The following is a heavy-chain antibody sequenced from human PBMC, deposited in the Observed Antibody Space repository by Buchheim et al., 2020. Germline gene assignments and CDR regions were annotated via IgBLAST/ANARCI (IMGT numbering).Heavy chain of an antibody. J-gene: IGHJ4*02. CDR3: AGHDYGDYLDY. CDR2: IYYSGST. V-gene: IGHV4-59*01. Sequence: QVQLQESGPGLVKPSETLSLTCTVSGGSISCYYWSWIRQPPGKGLEWIGYIYYSGSTNYNPSLKSRVTISVDTSKNQFSLKLSSVTAADTAVYYCAGHDYGDYLDYWGQGTL. CDR1: GGSISCYY. D-gene: IGHD4-17*01.